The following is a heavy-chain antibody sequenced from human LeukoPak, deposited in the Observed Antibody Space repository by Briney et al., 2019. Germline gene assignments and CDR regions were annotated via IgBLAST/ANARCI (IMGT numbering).Heavy chain of an antibody. D-gene: IGHD1-1*01. CDR2: IKQDGSEK. V-gene: IGHV3-7*01. Sequence: GGSLRLSCAASGFTFSSYWMSWVRQAPGKGLEWVANIKQDGSEKYYVDSVKGRFTISRDDAKNSLYLQMNSLRAEDTAVYYCATDPATGATATSLLAPWGQGTLVTVSS. CDR1: GFTFSSYW. J-gene: IGHJ5*02. CDR3: ATDPATGATATSLLAP.